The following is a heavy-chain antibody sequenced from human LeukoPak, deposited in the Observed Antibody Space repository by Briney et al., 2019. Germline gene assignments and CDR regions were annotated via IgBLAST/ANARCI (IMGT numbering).Heavy chain of an antibody. CDR3: ARQGGKGYGILTGPGGQIDAFDI. J-gene: IGHJ3*02. Sequence: ASVKVSCKASGYTFTGYYMHWVRQAPGQGLEWMGWISAYNGNTNYAQKLQGRVTMTTDTSTSTAYMELRSLRSDDTAVYYCARQGGKGYGILTGPGGQIDAFDIWGQGTMVTVSS. V-gene: IGHV1-18*04. CDR1: GYTFTGYY. CDR2: ISAYNGNT. D-gene: IGHD3-9*01.